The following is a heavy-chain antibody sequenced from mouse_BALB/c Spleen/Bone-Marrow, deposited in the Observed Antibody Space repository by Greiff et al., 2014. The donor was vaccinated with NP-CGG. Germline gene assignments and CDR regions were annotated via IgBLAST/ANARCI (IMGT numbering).Heavy chain of an antibody. D-gene: IGHD2-10*01. CDR1: GYRFSSFW. Sequence: QVQLQQYGAEVMKSGASVKISCRATGYRFSSFWIEWIKQRPGHGLEWIGKILPGSGSTNYNEKFKGKATLSADTSSNTAYMQISSLTSEDSAVYFCAREGAFYGNPFDFWGQGTTLTVSS. J-gene: IGHJ2*01. CDR3: AREGAFYGNPFDF. CDR2: ILPGSGST. V-gene: IGHV1-9*01.